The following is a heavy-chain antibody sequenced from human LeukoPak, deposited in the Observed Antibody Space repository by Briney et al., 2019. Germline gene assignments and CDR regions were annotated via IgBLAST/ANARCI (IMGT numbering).Heavy chain of an antibody. J-gene: IGHJ4*02. V-gene: IGHV3-21*01. CDR1: EFTFSSYS. CDR3: ARVSVGATTY. Sequence: KPGGSLRLSCTVSEFTFSSYSMNWVRQAPGKGLEWVSSISSSSSYIYYADSVKGRFTISRDNAKNSLYLQMNSLRAEDTAVYYCARVSVGATTYWGQGTLVTVSS. CDR2: ISSSSSYI. D-gene: IGHD1-26*01.